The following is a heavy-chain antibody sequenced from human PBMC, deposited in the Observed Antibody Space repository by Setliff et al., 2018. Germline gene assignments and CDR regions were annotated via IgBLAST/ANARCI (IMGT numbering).Heavy chain of an antibody. CDR1: GFTFSSYS. Sequence: PGGSLRLSCAASGFTFSSYSMNWVRQAPGKGLEWVSYISDSSTVIQYGDSVKGRFTISINTAYLEWSSLQASDTAMYYCARRADGYNDFFDSWGQGTLVTVSS. J-gene: IGHJ4*02. D-gene: IGHD6-25*01. CDR2: ISDSSTVI. V-gene: IGHV3-48*04. CDR3: ARRADGYNDFFDS.